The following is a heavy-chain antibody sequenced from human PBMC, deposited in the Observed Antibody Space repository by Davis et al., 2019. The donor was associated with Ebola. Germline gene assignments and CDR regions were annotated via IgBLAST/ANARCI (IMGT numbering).Heavy chain of an antibody. CDR1: GFTFSSYG. Sequence: GESLKISCAASGFTFSSYGMHWVRQAPGKGLEWVANIKQDGSEKYYVDSVKGRFTISRDNAKNSLYLQLNSLRAEDTAVYYCAREPDHPLVVVAAVDYWGQGTLVTVSS. D-gene: IGHD2-15*01. J-gene: IGHJ4*02. CDR2: IKQDGSEK. CDR3: AREPDHPLVVVAAVDY. V-gene: IGHV3-7*01.